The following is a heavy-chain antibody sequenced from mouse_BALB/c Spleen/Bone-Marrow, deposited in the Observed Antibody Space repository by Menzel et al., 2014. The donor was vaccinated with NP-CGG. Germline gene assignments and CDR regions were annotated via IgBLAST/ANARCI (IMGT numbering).Heavy chain of an antibody. CDR3: ARSGKGRNAMDY. CDR2: ISGYYVDA. J-gene: IGHJ4*01. Sequence: QGQLKESGAELVRPGVSVKISCNGSGYTFTDYAIHWVNQRHEKILELIGLISGYYVDAIYNQKFKGKATMTVDKSSSTAYMDLARLTSEDSAIYYCARSGKGRNAMDYWGQGTSVTVSS. CDR1: GYTFTDYA. V-gene: IGHV1S137*01. D-gene: IGHD3-3*01.